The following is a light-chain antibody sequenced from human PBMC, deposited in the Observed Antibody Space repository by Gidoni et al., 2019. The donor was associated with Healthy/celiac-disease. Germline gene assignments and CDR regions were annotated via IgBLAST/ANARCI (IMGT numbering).Light chain of an antibody. CDR1: ALPKQY. CDR3: RSADSSGTYRV. CDR2: KDI. J-gene: IGLJ3*02. Sequence: SYELPQPPSVSVSPGQTARITCTGDALPKQYAYWYKQKPGQAPVLVIYKDIERTSGVPVRFSGASSGTTVTLTISGVQAEDEADYYCRSADSSGTYRVFGGGTKLTVL. V-gene: IGLV3-25*03.